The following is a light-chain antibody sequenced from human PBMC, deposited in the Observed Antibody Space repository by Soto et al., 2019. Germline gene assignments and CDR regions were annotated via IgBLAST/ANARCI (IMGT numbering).Light chain of an antibody. CDR2: AAS. V-gene: IGKV1-39*01. Sequence: DIQMTQSPSSLSASVGDRVTITCRARQSISSYLNRYQQKPGKAPKPLIYAASSLQSGVPSRFSGSESWTEFTRTTSIRQPEAFATYYGKQSYRSSWTFGQGTKM. J-gene: IGKJ1*01. CDR1: QSISSY. CDR3: KQSYRSSWT.